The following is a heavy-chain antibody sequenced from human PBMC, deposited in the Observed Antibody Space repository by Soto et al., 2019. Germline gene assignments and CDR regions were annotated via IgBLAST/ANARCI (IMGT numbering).Heavy chain of an antibody. CDR3: ARVQWLASQI. J-gene: IGHJ3*02. CDR1: GFTFSSYS. D-gene: IGHD6-19*01. Sequence: EVQLVESGGGLVKPGGSLRLSCIASGFTFSSYSMNWVRQAPGKGLEWVSSITTSSTSIYYAGSVKGRFTISRDNAKNSLFLQMNSQRVEDTAVYYCARVQWLASQIWGQGTMVTVSS. CDR2: ITTSSTSI. V-gene: IGHV3-21*02.